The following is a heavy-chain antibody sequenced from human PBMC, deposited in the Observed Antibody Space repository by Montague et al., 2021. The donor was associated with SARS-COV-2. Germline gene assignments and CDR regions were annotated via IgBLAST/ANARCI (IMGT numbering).Heavy chain of an antibody. Sequence: SETLSLTCTVSGGSISSGTYYWGWVRQPPGKGLEWIGTINYSGKTYYNPSLESRVTISVDTSKNQFSLKVTSVTAADTAVYYCARRAQWQLSWFFDLWGRGTLVTVSS. CDR3: ARRAQWQLSWFFDL. CDR1: GGSISSGTYY. J-gene: IGHJ2*01. CDR2: INYSGKT. D-gene: IGHD6-19*01. V-gene: IGHV4-39*01.